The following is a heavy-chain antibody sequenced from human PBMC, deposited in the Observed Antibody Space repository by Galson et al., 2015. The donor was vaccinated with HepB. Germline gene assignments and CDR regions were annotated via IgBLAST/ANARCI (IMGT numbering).Heavy chain of an antibody. CDR2: IYYSGST. Sequence: LSLTCTVSGGSISSSSYYWGWIRQPPGKGLEWIGSIYYSGSTYYNPSLKSRVTISVDTSKNQFSLKLSSVTAADTAVYYCARQFVSSIYYYYGMDVWGQGTTVTVSS. D-gene: IGHD2-2*01. CDR1: GGSISSSSYY. V-gene: IGHV4-39*01. J-gene: IGHJ6*02. CDR3: ARQFVSSIYYYYGMDV.